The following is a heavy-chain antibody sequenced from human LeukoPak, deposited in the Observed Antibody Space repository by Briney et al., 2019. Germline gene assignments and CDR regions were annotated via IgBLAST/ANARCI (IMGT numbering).Heavy chain of an antibody. V-gene: IGHV3-30*02. Sequence: GGSLRLSCAASGFTFSSYSMIWVRQAPGKGLEWVAFIRYDGNNKYYADSVKGRFTISRDNSKNTLYLQMNNLRAQDTAVYYCARVGRGYSFNVYCFDYWGQGTLVTVSS. CDR2: IRYDGNNK. J-gene: IGHJ4*02. D-gene: IGHD5-18*01. CDR3: ARVGRGYSFNVYCFDY. CDR1: GFTFSSYS.